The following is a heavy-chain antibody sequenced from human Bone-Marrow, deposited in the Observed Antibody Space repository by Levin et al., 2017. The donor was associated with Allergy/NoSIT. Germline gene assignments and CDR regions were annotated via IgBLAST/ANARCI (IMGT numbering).Heavy chain of an antibody. D-gene: IGHD1/OR15-1a*01. CDR3: ARGNTPLDY. V-gene: IGHV3-33*01. Sequence: GGSLRLSCAASGFSFSSQGMHWLRQAPGKGLEWVAGLWYDGSNQHYADSVKGRFTVSRDNSKNTLFLQMNTLTAEDTAVYYCARGNTPLDYWGQGTLVTVSS. CDR2: LWYDGSNQ. J-gene: IGHJ4*02. CDR1: GFSFSSQG.